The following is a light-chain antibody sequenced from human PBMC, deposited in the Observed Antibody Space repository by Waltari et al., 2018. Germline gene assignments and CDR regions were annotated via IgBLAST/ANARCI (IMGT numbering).Light chain of an antibody. CDR2: DVS. CDR3: SSYTSSSTFVV. J-gene: IGLJ2*01. Sequence: QSALTQPASVSGSPGQSLTIPCTGTSSDVGGHNYASWYQQHPGKAPKLMIYDVSKRPSGVSNRFSGSKSGNTASLTISGLQAEDEADYYCSSYTSSSTFVVFGGGTKLTVL. V-gene: IGLV2-14*01. CDR1: SSDVGGHNY.